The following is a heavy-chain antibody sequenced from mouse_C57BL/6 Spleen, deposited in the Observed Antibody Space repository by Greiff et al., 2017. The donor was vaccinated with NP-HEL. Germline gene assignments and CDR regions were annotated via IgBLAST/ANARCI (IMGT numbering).Heavy chain of an antibody. CDR2: IYPGDGDT. J-gene: IGHJ4*01. CDR3: ARRERYAMDY. V-gene: IGHV1-82*01. CDR1: GYAFSSSW. Sequence: QVQLQQSGPELVKPGASVKISCKASGYAFSSSWMNWVKQRPGKGLEWIGRIYPGDGDTNYNGKFKGKATLTADKSSSTAYMQLSSLTSEDSAVYFCARRERYAMDYWGQGTSVTVSS.